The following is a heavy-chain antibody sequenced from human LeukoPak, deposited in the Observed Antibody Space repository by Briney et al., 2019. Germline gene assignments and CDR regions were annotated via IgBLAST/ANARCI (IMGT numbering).Heavy chain of an antibody. CDR3: ARRGHYYYGSGSTLGVDYMDV. V-gene: IGHV1-46*01. CDR2: INPSGGST. J-gene: IGHJ6*03. Sequence: ASVKVSCKASGYTFTSYYMHWVRQAPGQGLEWMGIINPSGGSTSYAQKFQGRVTMTGDMSTSTVYMELSSLRSEDTAVYYCARRGHYYYGSGSTLGVDYMDVWGKGTTVTVSS. CDR1: GYTFTSYY. D-gene: IGHD3-10*01.